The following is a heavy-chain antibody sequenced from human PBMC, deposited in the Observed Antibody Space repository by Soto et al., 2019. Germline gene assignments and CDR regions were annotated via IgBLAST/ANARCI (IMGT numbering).Heavy chain of an antibody. CDR3: ARVDYIVVVEADY. CDR2: ISAYNGDT. D-gene: IGHD2-15*01. V-gene: IGHV1-18*01. Sequence: QVQLVQSGGEVKKPGASVKVSCKASGYTFTSYGISWVRQAPGQGLEWMGWISAYNGDTDHAQKLQGRVTMTTDTTTSTAYMERSSLRSDDTAVYYGARVDYIVVVEADYWGQGTLVPVSS. CDR1: GYTFTSYG. J-gene: IGHJ4*02.